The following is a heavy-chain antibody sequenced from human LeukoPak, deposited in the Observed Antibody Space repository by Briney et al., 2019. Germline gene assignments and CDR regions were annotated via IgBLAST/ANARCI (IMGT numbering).Heavy chain of an antibody. CDR3: AREGRVRGVIDY. Sequence: ASETLSLTCAVYGGSFSGYYWSWIRQPPGKGLEWIGEINHSGSTNYNPSLKSRVTISVDTSKNQFSLKLSSVTAADTAVYYCAREGRVRGVIDYWGQGTLVTVSS. D-gene: IGHD3-10*01. CDR2: INHSGST. V-gene: IGHV4-34*01. J-gene: IGHJ4*02. CDR1: GGSFSGYY.